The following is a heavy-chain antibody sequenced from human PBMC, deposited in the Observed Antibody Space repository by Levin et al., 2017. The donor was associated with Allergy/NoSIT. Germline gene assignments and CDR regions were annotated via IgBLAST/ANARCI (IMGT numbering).Heavy chain of an antibody. CDR2: IYHSGST. Sequence: MRGSNWGSEGRRPAGTGLLWIGEIYHSGSTNYNPSLKSRVTISVDKSKNQFSLKLSSVTAADTAVYYCARDGDYGEHFDYWGQGTLVTVSS. CDR1: MRGSNW. CDR3: ARDGDYGEHFDY. V-gene: IGHV4-4*02. J-gene: IGHJ4*02. D-gene: IGHD4-17*01.